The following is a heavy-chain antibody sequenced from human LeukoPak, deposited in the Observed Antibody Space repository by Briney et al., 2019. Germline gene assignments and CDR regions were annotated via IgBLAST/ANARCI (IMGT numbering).Heavy chain of an antibody. Sequence: SSETLSLTCAVYGGSFSGYYWSWIRQPPGKGLEWIGEINHSGSTNYNPSLKSRVTISVDTSKNEFSLKLSSVTAADTAVYYCARGYDPEGSFDPWGQGTLVTVSS. V-gene: IGHV4-34*01. CDR1: GGSFSGYY. D-gene: IGHD5-12*01. J-gene: IGHJ5*02. CDR3: ARGYDPEGSFDP. CDR2: INHSGST.